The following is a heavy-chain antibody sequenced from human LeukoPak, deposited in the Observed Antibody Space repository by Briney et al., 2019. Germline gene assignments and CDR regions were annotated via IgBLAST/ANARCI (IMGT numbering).Heavy chain of an antibody. CDR3: ARETYSCGRYFDY. Sequence: GGSLRLSCVPSGYTFSTYSLNWVRHARGKGLECVTSISSTSSYIGYADSVKGLFTLSRDNAKYSIYLQMNSLRAEDTAVYYCARETYSCGRYFDYWGQGTLVTVSS. D-gene: IGHD6-19*01. CDR2: ISSTSSYI. J-gene: IGHJ4*02. V-gene: IGHV3-21*01. CDR1: GYTFSTYS.